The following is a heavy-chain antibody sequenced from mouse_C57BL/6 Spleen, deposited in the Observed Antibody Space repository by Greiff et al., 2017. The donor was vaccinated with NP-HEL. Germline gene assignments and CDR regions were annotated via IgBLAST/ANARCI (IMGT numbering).Heavy chain of an antibody. J-gene: IGHJ2*01. Sequence: VQLQESGPELVKPGASVKLSCKASGYTFTSYDINWVKQRPGQGLEWIGWIYPRDGSTKYNEKFKGKATLTVDTSSSTAYMELHSLTSEDSAVYFCARIYYGSSYYFDYWGQGTTLTVSS. V-gene: IGHV1-85*01. D-gene: IGHD1-1*01. CDR1: GYTFTSYD. CDR2: IYPRDGST. CDR3: ARIYYGSSYYFDY.